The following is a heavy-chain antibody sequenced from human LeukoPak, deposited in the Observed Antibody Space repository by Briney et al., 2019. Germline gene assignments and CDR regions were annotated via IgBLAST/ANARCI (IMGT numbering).Heavy chain of an antibody. CDR3: ARPTREQQLVGFDY. D-gene: IGHD6-13*01. CDR2: IYYSGNT. CDR1: GGSISSSGYY. Sequence: PSETLSLTCTVSGGSISSSGYYWGWIRQPPGKGLEWIASIYYSGNTYYNPSLKSRVTISVDTSKNQFSLKPSSVTAADTAVYYCARPTREQQLVGFDYWGQGTLVTVSS. J-gene: IGHJ4*02. V-gene: IGHV4-39*01.